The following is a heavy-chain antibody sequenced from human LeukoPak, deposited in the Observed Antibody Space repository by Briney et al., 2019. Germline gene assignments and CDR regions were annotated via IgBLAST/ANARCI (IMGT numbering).Heavy chain of an antibody. CDR2: IGTAGDT. CDR3: AREGQGRSFDY. Sequence: GGSLRLSCAASGFTFSSYDMHWVRQATGKGLEWVSAIGTAGDTYYPGSVKGRFTISRENAKNSLYLQMNSLRAGDTAVYYCAREGQGRSFDYWGQGTLVTVSS. V-gene: IGHV3-13*01. J-gene: IGHJ4*02. CDR1: GFTFSSYD.